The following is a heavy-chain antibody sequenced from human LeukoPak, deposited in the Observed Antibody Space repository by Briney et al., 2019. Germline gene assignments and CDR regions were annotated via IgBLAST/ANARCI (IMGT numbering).Heavy chain of an antibody. D-gene: IGHD3-22*01. J-gene: IGHJ6*02. CDR3: ARDGSVTMIVVAVYYYGMDV. Sequence: ASVKVSCKASGYTFTSYGISWVRQAPGQGLEWMGWISAYNGNTNYAQKLQGRVTMTTDTSTSTAYMELRSLRSDDTAVYYCARDGSVTMIVVAVYYYGMDVWGQGTTVTVSS. V-gene: IGHV1-18*01. CDR1: GYTFTSYG. CDR2: ISAYNGNT.